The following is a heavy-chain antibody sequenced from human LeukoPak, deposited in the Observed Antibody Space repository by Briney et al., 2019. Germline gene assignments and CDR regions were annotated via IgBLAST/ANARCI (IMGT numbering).Heavy chain of an antibody. Sequence: ASVKVSCKASGYTFTSYGVSWVRQAPGQGLEWMGWINPNSGGTNYAQKFQGRVTMTRDTSISTAYMELSRLRSDDTAVYYCASSIAVAGTGGYYYYYYGMDVWGQGTTVTVSS. V-gene: IGHV1-2*02. CDR2: INPNSGGT. CDR1: GYTFTSYG. CDR3: ASSIAVAGTGGYYYYYYGMDV. D-gene: IGHD6-19*01. J-gene: IGHJ6*02.